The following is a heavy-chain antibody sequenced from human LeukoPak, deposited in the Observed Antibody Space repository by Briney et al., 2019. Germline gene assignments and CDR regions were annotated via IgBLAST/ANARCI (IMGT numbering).Heavy chain of an antibody. CDR3: ARDSDEYCSGGACSAFDH. CDR2: ISSSDNTI. CDR1: EFTFSSYE. Sequence: GGSLRLSCASTEFTFSSYEMNWVRQAPGKALEWVSYISSSDNTIYYADSVKGRFTISRDNAKNSLYLQMNSLRAEDTAVYYCARDSDEYCSGGACSAFDHWGQGTLVTVSS. V-gene: IGHV3-48*03. J-gene: IGHJ5*02. D-gene: IGHD2-15*01.